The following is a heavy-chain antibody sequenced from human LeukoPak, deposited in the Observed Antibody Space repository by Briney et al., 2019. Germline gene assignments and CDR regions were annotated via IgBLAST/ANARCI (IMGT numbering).Heavy chain of an antibody. CDR3: ARETGTPQFSITMVRGPTRKNERYFDY. CDR1: GGSFSGYY. Sequence: PSETLSLTCTVYGGSFSGYYWSWIRQPPGKGLEWIGEINHSGSSNYSPSLKSRVTISVDTSKNQFSLKLSSVTAADTAVYYCARETGTPQFSITMVRGPTRKNERYFDYWGQGTLVTVSS. CDR2: INHSGSS. V-gene: IGHV4-34*01. J-gene: IGHJ4*02. D-gene: IGHD3-10*01.